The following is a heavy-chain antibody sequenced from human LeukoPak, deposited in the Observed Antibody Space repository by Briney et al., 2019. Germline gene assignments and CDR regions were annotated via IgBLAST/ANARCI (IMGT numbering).Heavy chain of an antibody. CDR2: IYHSGST. D-gene: IGHD2-15*01. CDR3: ARGFCSGGSCYPFDY. Sequence: PSETLSLTCAVSGGSISSSNWWSWVRQPPGKGLEWIGEIYHSGSTSYNPSLKSRVTISVDTSKNQFSLKLSSVTAADTAVYYCARGFCSGGSCYPFDYWGQGTLVTVSS. V-gene: IGHV4-4*02. CDR1: GGSISSSNW. J-gene: IGHJ4*02.